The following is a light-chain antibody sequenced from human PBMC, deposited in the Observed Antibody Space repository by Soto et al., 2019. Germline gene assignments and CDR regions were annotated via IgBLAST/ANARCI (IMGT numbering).Light chain of an antibody. CDR3: QVWDSSSDHRV. CDR1: NIGSKS. CDR2: SDS. Sequence: SYELTQPPSVSVAPGKTARITCGGNNIGSKSVHWYQQKPGQAPVLVIHSDSVRPPGIPGRFSGSNAVNTATLTISRVEAGDEADYSCQVWDSSSDHRVFGGGTKVTVL. J-gene: IGLJ2*01. V-gene: IGLV3-21*04.